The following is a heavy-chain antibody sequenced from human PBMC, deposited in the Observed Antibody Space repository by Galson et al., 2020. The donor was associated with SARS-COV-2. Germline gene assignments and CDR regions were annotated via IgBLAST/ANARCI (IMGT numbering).Heavy chain of an antibody. D-gene: IGHD6-19*01. Sequence: QTLSLTCVISGDSVSSNSAAWNWIRQSPSRGLEWLGRTYYRSKWSSDYAVSVKSRITIKPDTSKNQFSLQLNSVTPEDTAVYYCARSPGITVARTMDVWGQGTTVTVSS. CDR3: ARSPGITVARTMDV. V-gene: IGHV6-1*01. CDR2: TYYRSKWSS. J-gene: IGHJ6*02. CDR1: GDSVSSNSAA.